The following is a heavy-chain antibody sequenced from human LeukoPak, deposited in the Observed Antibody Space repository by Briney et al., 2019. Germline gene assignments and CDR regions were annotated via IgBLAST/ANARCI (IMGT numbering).Heavy chain of an antibody. CDR3: ARVLGMYSSSWAFDY. D-gene: IGHD6-13*01. V-gene: IGHV3-48*01. J-gene: IGHJ4*02. Sequence: VRQAPGXXXEWVSYISSSSSTIYYADSVKGRFTISRDNAKNSLYLQMNSLRAEDTAVYYCARVLGMYSSSWAFDYWGQGTLVTVSS. CDR2: ISSSSSTI.